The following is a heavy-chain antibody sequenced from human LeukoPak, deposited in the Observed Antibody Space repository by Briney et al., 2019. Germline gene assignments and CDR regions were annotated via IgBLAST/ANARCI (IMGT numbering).Heavy chain of an antibody. CDR1: GVSISTYY. V-gene: IGHV4-59*01. CDR3: ARAYTSWSFDY. CDR2: IYYSGNT. Sequence: PSETLSLTCTVSGVSISTYYWSWIRQPPGKGLEWIGYIYYSGNTNYDPSLKRRVTISIDTSKNQFSLKLSSVTAADTAVYYCARAYTSWSFDYWGQGTLVTVSS. J-gene: IGHJ4*02. D-gene: IGHD2-2*02.